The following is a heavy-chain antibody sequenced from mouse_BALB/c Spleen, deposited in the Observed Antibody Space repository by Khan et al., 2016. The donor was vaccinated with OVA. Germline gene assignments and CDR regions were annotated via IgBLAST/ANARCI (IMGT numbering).Heavy chain of an antibody. CDR2: TNPTNGRT. V-gene: IGHV1S81*02. CDR1: GYTFTSYW. CDR3: ARIRKSVATDFDY. D-gene: IGHD1-1*01. Sequence: QVQLQQPGAELVKAGASVKMSCKATGYTFTSYWMHWVKQRLGQGLEWFAETNPTNGRTYYNEKFKSKATLTVDKSSSTAYMLLSGPTFEDSAVYYYARIRKSVATDFDYWGQGTTLTVSS. J-gene: IGHJ2*01.